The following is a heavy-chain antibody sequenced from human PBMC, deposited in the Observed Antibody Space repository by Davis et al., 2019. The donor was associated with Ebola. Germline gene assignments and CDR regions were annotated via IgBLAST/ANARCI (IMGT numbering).Heavy chain of an antibody. Sequence: GESLKISCAASGFTFSNAWMNWVRQAPGKGLEWVSYISSSSSYTNYADSVKGRFTISRDNAKNSLYLQMNSLRAEDTAVYYCARDLTMVRGVITSTWFDPWGQGTLVTVSS. D-gene: IGHD3-10*01. CDR1: GFTFSNAW. CDR3: ARDLTMVRGVITSTWFDP. V-gene: IGHV3-11*06. J-gene: IGHJ5*02. CDR2: ISSSSSYT.